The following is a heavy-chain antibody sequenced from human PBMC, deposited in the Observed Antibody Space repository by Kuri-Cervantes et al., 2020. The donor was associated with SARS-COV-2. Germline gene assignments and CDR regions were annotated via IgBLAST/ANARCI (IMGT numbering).Heavy chain of an antibody. Sequence: GESLKISCAASGFPFSDYRMNWIRQSPGKGLEWVSCIDGYSPYIHYADSVKGRFTISRDNVKSSVFLQMNSLRAEDTAVYYCTTSMIVSAAHYFDYWGQGSLVTVSS. V-gene: IGHV3-21*01. CDR3: TTSMIVSAAHYFDY. D-gene: IGHD3-22*01. CDR2: IDGYSPYI. CDR1: GFPFSDYR. J-gene: IGHJ4*02.